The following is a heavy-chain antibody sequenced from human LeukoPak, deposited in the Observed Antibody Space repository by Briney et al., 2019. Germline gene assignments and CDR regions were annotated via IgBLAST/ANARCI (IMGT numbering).Heavy chain of an antibody. V-gene: IGHV4-38-2*01. CDR3: ARYDSRGSGSTQLEY. CDR2: IFRGGST. CDR1: GYSISIAYY. Sequence: PSETLSLTCAVSGYSISIAYYWGWIRQPPGKGLEWIGRIFRGGSTSYNPSLMSQLTMSMHTSKNQFSLQLTSVPAADTAVHYCARYDSRGSGSTQLEYWGQGILVTISS. D-gene: IGHD3-3*01. J-gene: IGHJ4*02.